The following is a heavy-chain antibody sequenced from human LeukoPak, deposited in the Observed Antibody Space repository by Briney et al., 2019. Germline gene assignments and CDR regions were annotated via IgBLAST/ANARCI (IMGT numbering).Heavy chain of an antibody. CDR3: ARHCSGGTCPLSFDAFDI. J-gene: IGHJ3*02. CDR2: IYNSEST. D-gene: IGHD2-15*01. Sequence: SETLSLTCTVSGGSISSFYRSWIRQPPGKGLEWIGYIYNSESTNYKPSLKSGVTISVDTSKNHFSLMLTSVTASDTAMYYCARHCSGGTCPLSFDAFDIWGQGTMVTVSS. CDR1: GGSISSFY. V-gene: IGHV4-59*08.